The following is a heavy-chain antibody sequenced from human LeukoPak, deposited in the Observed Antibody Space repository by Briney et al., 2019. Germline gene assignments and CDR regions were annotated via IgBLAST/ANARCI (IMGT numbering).Heavy chain of an antibody. CDR3: ARGDRGYSSGAYYDYGMDV. Sequence: PGGSLRLSCAASGFIVSAYYMNWVRQAPGKGLEWVSLTYSGGSTYYADSVKGRFTISRDSSKNTLYLQMNSLRAEDTAVYYCARGDRGYSSGAYYDYGMDVWGQGTTVTVSS. J-gene: IGHJ6*02. CDR1: GFIVSAYY. CDR2: TYSGGST. D-gene: IGHD5-18*01. V-gene: IGHV3-66*01.